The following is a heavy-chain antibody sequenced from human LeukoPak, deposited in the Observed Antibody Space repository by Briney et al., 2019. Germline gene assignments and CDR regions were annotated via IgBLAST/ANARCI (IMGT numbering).Heavy chain of an antibody. CDR2: ISYDGSNK. J-gene: IGHJ4*02. V-gene: IGHV3-30*18. D-gene: IGHD3-22*01. CDR1: GFTFSSYG. CDR3: AKDSGFVVVITTDIDY. Sequence: GGSLRLSCAASGFTFSSYGMHWVRQAPGKGLEWVAVISYDGSNKYYADSVKGRFTISRDNSKNTLYLQMNSLRAEDTAVYYCAKDSGFVVVITTDIDYWGQGTLVTVSS.